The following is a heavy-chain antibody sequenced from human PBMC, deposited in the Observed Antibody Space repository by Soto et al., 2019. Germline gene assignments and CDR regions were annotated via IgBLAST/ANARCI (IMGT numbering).Heavy chain of an antibody. V-gene: IGHV2-5*02. Sequence: QITLKESGPTLVKPTQTLTLTCTFSGFSLPTDRVGVGWIRQPPGKALEWLAVIYWDDTKTYRPSLKSRLTITNHTSKNQLALTRTDMDPVDTATYYCPHAYGWRSLYRGQETLVTVSS. CDR2: IYWDDTK. D-gene: IGHD3-10*01. J-gene: IGHJ4*02. CDR3: PHAYGWRSLY. CDR1: GFSLPTDRVG.